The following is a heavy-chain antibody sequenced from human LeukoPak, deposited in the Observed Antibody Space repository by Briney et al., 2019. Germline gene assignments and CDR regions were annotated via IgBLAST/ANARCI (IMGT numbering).Heavy chain of an antibody. Sequence: GESLKISCKGSGYSFTSYWIGWVRQMPGKGLEWMGIIYPGDSDTRYSPSFQGQVTISADKSISTAYLQWSSLKASDTAMYYCASHREYYDSSGYHNFDYWGQGTLVTVSS. V-gene: IGHV5-51*01. CDR3: ASHREYYDSSGYHNFDY. CDR2: IYPGDSDT. D-gene: IGHD3-22*01. CDR1: GYSFTSYW. J-gene: IGHJ4*02.